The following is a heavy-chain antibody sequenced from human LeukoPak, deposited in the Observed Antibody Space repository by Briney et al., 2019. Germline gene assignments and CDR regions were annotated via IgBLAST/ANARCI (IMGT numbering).Heavy chain of an antibody. D-gene: IGHD3-16*02. V-gene: IGHV4-39*07. J-gene: IGHJ4*02. CDR3: TRRTFVGVIAY. Sequence: SETLSLTCTVSGGSISSSSYYWGWIRQPPGKGLEWIGNIYYSGSTYYNPSLKSRVTISVDTSKNQFSLRLSSVTAADTAVYYCTRRTFVGVIAYWGQGTLVTVSS. CDR1: GGSISSSSYY. CDR2: IYYSGST.